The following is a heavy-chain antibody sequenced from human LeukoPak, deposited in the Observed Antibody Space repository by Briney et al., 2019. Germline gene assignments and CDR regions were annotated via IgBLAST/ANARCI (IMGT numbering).Heavy chain of an antibody. V-gene: IGHV3-23*01. D-gene: IGHD6-13*01. Sequence: GGSLRLSCAASGFTFSSYAMSWVRQAPGKGLEWVSAISGSGGSTYYADSVKGRFTISRDNSKNTLYLQMNSLRAEDTAVYYCAKQASSIAAAGVSWFDPWGQGTLVTVSS. J-gene: IGHJ5*02. CDR2: ISGSGGST. CDR1: GFTFSSYA. CDR3: AKQASSIAAAGVSWFDP.